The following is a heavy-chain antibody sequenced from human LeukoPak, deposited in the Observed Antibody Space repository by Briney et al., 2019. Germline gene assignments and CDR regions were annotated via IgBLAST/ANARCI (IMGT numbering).Heavy chain of an antibody. CDR1: GYTFTSYD. Sequence: GASVKVSCKASGYTFTSYDINWVRQAAGQGLEWMGWMNPNSGNTGYAQKFQGRVTMTRNTSITTAYVELSSLRSDDTVVYYCARGAVAVAGNWFDPWGQGTLVTVSS. D-gene: IGHD6-19*01. J-gene: IGHJ5*02. V-gene: IGHV1-8*01. CDR3: ARGAVAVAGNWFDP. CDR2: MNPNSGNT.